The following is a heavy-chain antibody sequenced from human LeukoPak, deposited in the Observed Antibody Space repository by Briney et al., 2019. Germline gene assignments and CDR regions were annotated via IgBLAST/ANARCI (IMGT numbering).Heavy chain of an antibody. CDR2: IRHDSTDL. D-gene: IGHD3-10*01. CDR3: ARDWFGETV. V-gene: IGHV3-48*01. Sequence: GGSLRLSCAASGSTFSTYSMNWVRQAPGKGLEWVSFIRHDSTDLYYADSVKGRFTISRDNVKNLLYLQMNSLTAEDTAVYYCARDWFGETVWGRGTLVTVSS. CDR1: GSTFSTYS. J-gene: IGHJ4*02.